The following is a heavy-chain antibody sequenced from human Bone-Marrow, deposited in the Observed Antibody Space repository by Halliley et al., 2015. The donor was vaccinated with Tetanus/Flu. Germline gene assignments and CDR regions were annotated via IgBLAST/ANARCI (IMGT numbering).Heavy chain of an antibody. Sequence: SLRLSCAVSGFTFSNYGMHWVRQAPGKGLEWVALILYNGSNKYYADSVKGRFTISRDDSKNTLYLQMNSLRAADTAVYYCARLYSGSYLYFFDYWGRGTLVTVSS. CDR1: GFTFSNYG. CDR3: ARLYSGSYLYFFDY. V-gene: IGHV3-33*01. D-gene: IGHD1-26*01. CDR2: ILYNGSNK. J-gene: IGHJ4*02.